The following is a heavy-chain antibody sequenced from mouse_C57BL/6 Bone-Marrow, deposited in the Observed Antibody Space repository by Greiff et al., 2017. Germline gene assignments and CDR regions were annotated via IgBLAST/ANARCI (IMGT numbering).Heavy chain of an antibody. J-gene: IGHJ3*01. CDR3: ARSPYYYGLESFAY. V-gene: IGHV1-50*01. Sequence: QVQLQQPGAELVKPGASVKLSCKASGYTFTSYWMQWVKQRPGQGLEWIGEIDPSDSYTNYNQKFKGKATLTVDTSSSTAYMQLSSLTSEDSAVYYCARSPYYYGLESFAYWGQGTLVTVSA. D-gene: IGHD1-1*01. CDR1: GYTFTSYW. CDR2: IDPSDSYT.